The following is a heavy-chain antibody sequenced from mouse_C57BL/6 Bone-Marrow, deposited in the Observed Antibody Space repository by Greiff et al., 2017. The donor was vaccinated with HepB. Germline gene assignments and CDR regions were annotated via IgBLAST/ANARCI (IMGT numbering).Heavy chain of an antibody. Sequence: VQLQQSGAELVRPGASVKLSCTASGFNIKDDYMHWVKQRPEQGLEWIGWIDPENGDTEYASKFQGKATITADTSSNTAYLQLSSLTSEDTAVYYCTTEEYGSSYGLYAMDYWGQGTSVTVSS. D-gene: IGHD1-1*01. CDR2: IDPENGDT. CDR1: GFNIKDDY. CDR3: TTEEYGSSYGLYAMDY. J-gene: IGHJ4*01. V-gene: IGHV14-4*01.